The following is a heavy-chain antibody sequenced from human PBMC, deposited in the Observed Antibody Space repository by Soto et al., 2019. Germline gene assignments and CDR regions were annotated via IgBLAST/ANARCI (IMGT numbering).Heavy chain of an antibody. CDR1: GGTFSSYA. D-gene: IGHD4-17*01. V-gene: IGHV1-69*13. J-gene: IGHJ3*02. CDR2: IIPIFGTA. Sequence: SVKVSCKASGGTFSSYAISWVRQAPGQGLEWMGGIIPIFGTANYAQKFQGRVTITADESTSTAYMELSSLRSEDTAVYYCARDYGGNSDWDAFDIWGQGTMVTVSS. CDR3: ARDYGGNSDWDAFDI.